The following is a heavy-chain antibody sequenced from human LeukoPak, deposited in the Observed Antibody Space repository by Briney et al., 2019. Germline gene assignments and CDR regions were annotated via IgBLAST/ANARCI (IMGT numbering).Heavy chain of an antibody. J-gene: IGHJ4*02. D-gene: IGHD6-13*01. CDR3: ARQAVLEQQLVYYFDY. Sequence: SETLSLTCTVSGGSISSSSYYWGWIRQPPGKGLVWIGSIYYSGSTYYNPSLKSRVTISVDTSKNQFSLKLSSVTAADTAVYYCARQAVLEQQLVYYFDYWGQGTLVTVSS. CDR1: GGSISSSSYY. V-gene: IGHV4-39*01. CDR2: IYYSGST.